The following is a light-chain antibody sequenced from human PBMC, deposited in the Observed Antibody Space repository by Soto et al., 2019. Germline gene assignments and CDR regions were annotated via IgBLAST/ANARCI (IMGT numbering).Light chain of an antibody. CDR3: SSYTNTSTLVV. CDR2: DVS. CDR1: SSDVGGYKF. V-gene: IGLV2-14*01. J-gene: IGLJ2*01. Sequence: QSVLTQPASVSGSPGQSITISCTGTSSDVGGYKFVSWYQQHPGKAPKLIIYDVSDRPSGVSNRFSGSKSGNTASLTISGRQTEDEADYYCSSYTNTSTLVVFGGGTKLTVL.